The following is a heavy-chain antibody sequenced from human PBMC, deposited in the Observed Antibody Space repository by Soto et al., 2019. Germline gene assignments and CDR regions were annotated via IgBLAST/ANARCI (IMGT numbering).Heavy chain of an antibody. Sequence: EEQLVESGGVLVQPGRSLRLSCAASGCTFDDYAIHWVRQAPGKGLEWVSGINWHSVRLDYADVVKGRLSNSSDNAKTSLYLQMNSLRVEDTALYYFSKDRVSGSYAANYQYYGMDVWGQGTTVTVSS. J-gene: IGHJ6*02. V-gene: IGHV3-9*01. CDR3: SKDRVSGSYAANYQYYGMDV. CDR1: GCTFDDYA. D-gene: IGHD3-16*01. CDR2: INWHSVRL.